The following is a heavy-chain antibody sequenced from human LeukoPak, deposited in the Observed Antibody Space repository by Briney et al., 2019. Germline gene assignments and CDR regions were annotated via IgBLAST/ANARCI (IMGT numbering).Heavy chain of an antibody. Sequence: ASVNVSCKASGYTFTSYYMHWVRQAPGQGLEWMGIINPSGGSTSYAQKFQGRVTMTRDTSTSTVYMELSSLRSEDTAVYYCAREVWDHTYYYDSSGATATNAEYFQHWGQGTLVTVSS. V-gene: IGHV1-46*01. CDR2: INPSGGST. J-gene: IGHJ1*01. CDR3: AREVWDHTYYYDSSGATATNAEYFQH. CDR1: GYTFTSYY. D-gene: IGHD3-22*01.